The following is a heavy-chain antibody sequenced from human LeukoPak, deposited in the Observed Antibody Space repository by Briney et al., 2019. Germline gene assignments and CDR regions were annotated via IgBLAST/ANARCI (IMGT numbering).Heavy chain of an antibody. CDR2: IVWNSVSM. Sequence: PGGSLRLSCAASGFTFHDYAMHWVRQAPGKGLEWVSSIVWNSVSMGYADSVKGRFTISRDNARNSLYLQMNSLRTEDTALYYCAKGRSYGDYTGVDYWGRGTLVTVSS. D-gene: IGHD4-17*01. V-gene: IGHV3-9*01. CDR1: GFTFHDYA. CDR3: AKGRSYGDYTGVDY. J-gene: IGHJ4*01.